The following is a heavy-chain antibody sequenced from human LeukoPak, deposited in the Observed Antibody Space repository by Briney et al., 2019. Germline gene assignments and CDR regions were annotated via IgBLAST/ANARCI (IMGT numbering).Heavy chain of an antibody. D-gene: IGHD4-17*01. V-gene: IGHV3-33*01. CDR1: GFTFSSYG. Sequence: GGSLRLSCAASGFTFSSYGMHWVRQAPGKGLEWVAVIWYDGSNKYYADSVKGRFTISRDNSKNTLYLQMISLRAEDTAVYYCASGVADYGDYVWYYFDYWGQGTLVTVSS. J-gene: IGHJ4*02. CDR2: IWYDGSNK. CDR3: ASGVADYGDYVWYYFDY.